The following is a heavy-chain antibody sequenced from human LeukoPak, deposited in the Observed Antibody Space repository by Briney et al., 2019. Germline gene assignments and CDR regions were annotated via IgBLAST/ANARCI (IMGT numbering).Heavy chain of an antibody. V-gene: IGHV4-61*02. D-gene: IGHD2-15*01. Sequence: PSETLSLTCTVSGDSISSDTYYWTWIRQPAGKGLEWIGRIYISGNTNYNPSLKSRVTISVDTSKNQFSLNLNSVTAADTAVYYCAGTRRYCSGGSCCNWFDPWGQGTLVTVSS. CDR3: AGTRRYCSGGSCCNWFDP. CDR1: GDSISSDTYY. J-gene: IGHJ5*02. CDR2: IYISGNT.